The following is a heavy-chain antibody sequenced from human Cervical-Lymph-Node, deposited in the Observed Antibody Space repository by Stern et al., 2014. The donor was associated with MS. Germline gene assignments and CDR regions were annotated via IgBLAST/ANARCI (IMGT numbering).Heavy chain of an antibody. CDR3: AKQYFDSSGYSYYYGMDV. CDR1: GFTFNKYA. Sequence: EVQLLESGGDFVQPGGSLRLSCAASGFTFNKYAMNWVRQAPGKGLEWGSTISGSGGSIYYADSVKGRFTISRDNSENTLYLQMHSLRAEDTAIYYCAKQYFDSSGYSYYYGMDVWGQGTTVTVSS. D-gene: IGHD3-22*01. CDR2: ISGSGGSI. J-gene: IGHJ6*02. V-gene: IGHV3-23*01.